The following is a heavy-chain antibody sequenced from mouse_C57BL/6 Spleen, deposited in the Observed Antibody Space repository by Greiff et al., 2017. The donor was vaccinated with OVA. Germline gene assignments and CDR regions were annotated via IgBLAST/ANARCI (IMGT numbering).Heavy chain of an antibody. V-gene: IGHV1-18*01. CDR2: INPNNGGT. J-gene: IGHJ3*01. Sequence: LKESGPELVKPGASVKIPCKASGYTFTDYNMDWVKQSHGKSLEWIGDINPNNGGTIYNQKFKGKATLTVDKSSSTAYMELRSLTSEDTAVYYCARGPYGSSPAWFAYWGQGTLGTVSA. CDR3: ARGPYGSSPAWFAY. CDR1: GYTFTDYN. D-gene: IGHD1-1*01.